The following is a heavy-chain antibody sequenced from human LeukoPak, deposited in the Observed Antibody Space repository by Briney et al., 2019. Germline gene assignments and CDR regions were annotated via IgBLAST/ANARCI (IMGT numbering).Heavy chain of an antibody. D-gene: IGHD6-6*01. CDR2: IWFDGSHK. CDR1: GITVTTNS. CDR3: ARDREYSSSSSLDY. V-gene: IGHV3-33*01. Sequence: GGSLRLSCAASGITVTTNSMHWVRQAPGKGLEWVALIWFDGSHKYYADSVKGRFTISRDNSKNTLFLQMNSLSADDTAVYYCARDREYSSSSSLDYWGQGILVTVSS. J-gene: IGHJ4*02.